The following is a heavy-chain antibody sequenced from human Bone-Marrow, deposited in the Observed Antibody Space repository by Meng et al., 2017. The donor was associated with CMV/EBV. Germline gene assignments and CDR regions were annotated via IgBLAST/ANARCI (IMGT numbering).Heavy chain of an antibody. CDR3: AREATVSLAYYFDY. CDR2: IYYSGST. Sequence: SETLSLTCTVSGGSISSYYWSWIRQPPGKRLEWIGYIYYSGSTNYNPSLKSRVTISVDTSKNQFSLKLSSVTAADTAVYYCAREATVSLAYYFDYWGQGTLVTVSS. V-gene: IGHV4-59*01. J-gene: IGHJ4*02. CDR1: GGSISSYY. D-gene: IGHD4-17*01.